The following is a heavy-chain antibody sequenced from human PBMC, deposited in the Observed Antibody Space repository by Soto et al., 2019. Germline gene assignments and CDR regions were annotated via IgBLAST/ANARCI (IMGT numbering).Heavy chain of an antibody. J-gene: IGHJ5*02. D-gene: IGHD6-19*01. CDR3: ASRHVYGSGWYQLVGWFDT. CDR1: GFTFDDYA. CDR2: ICWNSGSI. Sequence: EVQLVESGGGLVQPGRSLRLSCAASGFTFDDYAMHWVRQAPGKGLEWVSGICWNSGSIGYADSVKGRFTISRDNAKNSLYLQMNRLGAEDTALYYCASRHVYGSGWYQLVGWFDTWGQGTLVTVSS. V-gene: IGHV3-9*01.